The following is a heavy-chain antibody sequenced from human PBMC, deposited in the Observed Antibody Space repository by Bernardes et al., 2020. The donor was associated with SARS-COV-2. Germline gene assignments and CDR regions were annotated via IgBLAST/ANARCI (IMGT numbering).Heavy chain of an antibody. CDR2: IKQDGSEK. J-gene: IGHJ4*02. Sequence: GGSLRLSCAASGFTFSSYWMSWVRQAPGKGLEWVANIKQDGSEKYYVDSVKGRFAISRDNSKNSLYLQMNSLRAEDTAVYYCATVGGGYSSLDYWGQGTLVTVSP. V-gene: IGHV3-7*01. CDR1: GFTFSSYW. D-gene: IGHD5-12*01. CDR3: ATVGGGYSSLDY.